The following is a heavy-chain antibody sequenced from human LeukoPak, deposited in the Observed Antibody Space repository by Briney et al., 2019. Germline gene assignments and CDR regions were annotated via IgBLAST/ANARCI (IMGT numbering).Heavy chain of an antibody. V-gene: IGHV1-18*01. CDR1: GGTFSSYA. Sequence: ASVKVSCKASGGTFSSYAISWVRQAPGQGLEWMGWINAYNGNTNYAQKFQGRVTMTTDTSTSTAHMELRSLRSDDTAVYYCARPSYYYDTSSYYGPYYGMDVRGQGTTVTVSS. CDR3: ARPSYYYDTSSYYGPYYGMDV. J-gene: IGHJ6*02. D-gene: IGHD3-22*01. CDR2: INAYNGNT.